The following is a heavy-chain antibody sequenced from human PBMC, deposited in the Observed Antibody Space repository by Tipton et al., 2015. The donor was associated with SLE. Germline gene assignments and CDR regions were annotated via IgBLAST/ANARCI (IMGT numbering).Heavy chain of an antibody. D-gene: IGHD1-1*01. CDR2: IVVGSGNT. V-gene: IGHV1-58*02. Sequence: QLVQSGPEVKKPGTSVKVSCKTSGFTFSSSSMQWVRQARGQRPEWIGWIVVGSGNTNYAQKFQERVTITRDMSTGTVYMELSSLKFEDTAVYYCARLLEAWLERDYWGQGTLITVSS. J-gene: IGHJ4*02. CDR1: GFTFSSSS. CDR3: ARLLEAWLERDY.